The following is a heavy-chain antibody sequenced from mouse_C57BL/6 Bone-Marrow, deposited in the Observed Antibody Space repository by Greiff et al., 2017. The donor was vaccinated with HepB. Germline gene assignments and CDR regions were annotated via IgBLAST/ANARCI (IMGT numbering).Heavy chain of an antibody. CDR2: IYPGDGDT. V-gene: IGHV1-80*01. D-gene: IGHD1-1*01. Sequence: QVQLQQSGAELVKPGASVKISCKASGYAFSSYWMNWVKQRPGKGLEWIGQIYPGDGDTNYNGKFKGKATLTADKSSSTAYMQLSSLTSEDSAVYFCARSLLLRYEGPDYWGQGTTLTVSS. CDR1: GYAFSSYW. CDR3: ARSLLLRYEGPDY. J-gene: IGHJ2*01.